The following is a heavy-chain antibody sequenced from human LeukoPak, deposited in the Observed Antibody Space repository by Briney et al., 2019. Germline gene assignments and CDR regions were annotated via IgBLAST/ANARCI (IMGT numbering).Heavy chain of an antibody. CDR3: ARGEITGTGFDY. V-gene: IGHV3-48*03. CDR1: GFTFSSYE. J-gene: IGHJ4*02. CDR2: ISSSGSTI. D-gene: IGHD1-7*01. Sequence: PGGSLRLSCAASGFTFSSYEMNWVRQAPGKGLEWVSYISSSGSTIYYADSVKGRFTISRDNAKNSLYLQMNSLRAEDTAVYYCARGEITGTGFDYWAQGTLVTVSS.